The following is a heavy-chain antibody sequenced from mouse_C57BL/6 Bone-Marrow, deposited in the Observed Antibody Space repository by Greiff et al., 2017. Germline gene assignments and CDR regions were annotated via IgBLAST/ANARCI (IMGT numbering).Heavy chain of an antibody. CDR1: GYTFTDYY. CDR2: INPYNGGT. CDR3: ARYGDYDAMDY. Sequence: EVQGVESGPVLVKPGASVKMSCKASGYTFTDYYMNWVKQSHGKSLEWIGVINPYNGGTSYNQKFKGKATLTVDKSSSTAYMELNSLTSEDSAVYYCARYGDYDAMDYWGQGTSVTVSS. V-gene: IGHV1-19*01. J-gene: IGHJ4*01. D-gene: IGHD1-1*02.